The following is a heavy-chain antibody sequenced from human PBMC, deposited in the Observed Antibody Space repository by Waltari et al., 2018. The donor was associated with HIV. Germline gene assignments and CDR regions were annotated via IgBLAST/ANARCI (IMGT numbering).Heavy chain of an antibody. CDR3: TRSLALRIAAPGADI. J-gene: IGHJ6*02. CDR1: GYTFTNYD. Sequence: QVQLVQSGAELKRPGASVRISCALSGYTFTNYDITWVRRAPGQGLEWMGWINPKTGDTGFLDGFQGRITMTRNISSGTAYMDLTRLTKEDTATYYCTRSLALRIAAPGADIWGQGTSLIVSS. D-gene: IGHD6-13*01. CDR2: INPKTGDT. V-gene: IGHV1-8*01.